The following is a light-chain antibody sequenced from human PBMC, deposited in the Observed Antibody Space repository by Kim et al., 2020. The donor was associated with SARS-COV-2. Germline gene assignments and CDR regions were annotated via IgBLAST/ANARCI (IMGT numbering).Light chain of an antibody. V-gene: IGLV1-47*01. J-gene: IGLJ2*01. CDR2: RNN. CDR3: AAWDDSVV. Sequence: GTPGQRVTISCSGSSTNIGSNYVYWYQQLPGTAPKLLIYRNNRRPSGVPDRFSGSKAGTSASLAISGRRSEDEADYYCAAWDDSVVFGGGTQLTVL. CDR1: STNIGSNY.